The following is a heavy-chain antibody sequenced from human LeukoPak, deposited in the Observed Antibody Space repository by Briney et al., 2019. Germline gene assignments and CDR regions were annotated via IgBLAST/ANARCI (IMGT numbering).Heavy chain of an antibody. D-gene: IGHD3-10*01. CDR3: ATWKGYGSGPQACDM. CDR2: IHHSGST. CDR1: GGSISSNNW. J-gene: IGHJ3*02. Sequence: SGTLSLTCAVAGGSISSNNWGIWVRQAPGKGLEWIAEIHHSGSTNYNPSLKNRLTISVDKSKNQFSLKLSSVIAADTAIYYCATWKGYGSGPQACDMWGQGKMVTVSS. V-gene: IGHV4-4*02.